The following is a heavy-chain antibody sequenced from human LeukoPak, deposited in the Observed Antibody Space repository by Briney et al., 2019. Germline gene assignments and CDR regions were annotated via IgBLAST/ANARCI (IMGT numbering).Heavy chain of an antibody. V-gene: IGHV4-39*07. Sequence: SETLSLTCTVSGGSIRSSSYYWGWIRQPPGKGLEWIRSIYYSGSTYYNPSLKSRVTISLDTPKNQFSLKLSSVTAADTAVYYCARRGYSYGYRSYYYMDVWGKGTTVTISS. CDR2: IYYSGST. CDR1: GGSIRSSSYY. J-gene: IGHJ6*03. D-gene: IGHD5-18*01. CDR3: ARRGYSYGYRSYYYMDV.